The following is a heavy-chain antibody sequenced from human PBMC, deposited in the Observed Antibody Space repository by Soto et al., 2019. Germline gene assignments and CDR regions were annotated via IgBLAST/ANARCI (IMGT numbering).Heavy chain of an antibody. J-gene: IGHJ6*02. Sequence: GGSLRLSCAASGFTVSSNYMSWVRQAPGKGLEWVSVIYSGGSTYYADSVRGRFTISRDNSKNTLYLQMNSLRAEDTAVYYCARDSLLVPAAYYYYVMDVWGQGTTVTGSS. CDR2: IYSGGST. CDR3: ARDSLLVPAAYYYYVMDV. D-gene: IGHD2-2*01. V-gene: IGHV3-53*01. CDR1: GFTVSSNY.